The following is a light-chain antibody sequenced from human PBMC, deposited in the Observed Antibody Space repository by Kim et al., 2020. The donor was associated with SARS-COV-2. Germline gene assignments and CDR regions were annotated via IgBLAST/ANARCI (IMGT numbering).Light chain of an antibody. CDR1: QSVGTN. CDR3: HQYDKWPPGT. V-gene: IGKV3-15*01. CDR2: LAS. Sequence: SPRDGATLSCRASQSVGTNLAWYQQRPGQAPRLLIYLASIRLPGVPARFSGSGSGTEFTLTISSLQSEDFAVYYRHQYDKWPPGTFGQGTKVEIK. J-gene: IGKJ1*01.